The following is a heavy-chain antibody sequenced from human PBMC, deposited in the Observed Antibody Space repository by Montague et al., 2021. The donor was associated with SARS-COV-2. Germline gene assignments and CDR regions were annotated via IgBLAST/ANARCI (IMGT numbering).Heavy chain of an antibody. CDR2: IYQTGYT. CDR3: ATNYGSGTFPGWFDP. J-gene: IGHJ5*02. CDR1: GGAMSSGQW. Sequence: SETLSLTCDVSGGAMSSGQWWSWVRQPPGKGLEWIGEIYQTGYTNYNPPLRSLVTISVEKSRNQFSLKMTSMTAADTAVYYCATNYGSGTFPGWFDPWGQGTLVTVSS. V-gene: IGHV4-4*02. D-gene: IGHD3-10*01.